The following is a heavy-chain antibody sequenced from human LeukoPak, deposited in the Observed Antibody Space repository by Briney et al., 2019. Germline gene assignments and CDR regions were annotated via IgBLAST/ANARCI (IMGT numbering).Heavy chain of an antibody. V-gene: IGHV3-23*01. CDR2: ISGSGGST. Sequence: PGGSLRLSCAASGFTFSGYAMSWVRQAPGKGLEWVSAISGSGGSTYYADSVKGRFTISRDNSKNTLYLQMNSLRAEDTAVYYCAKSERFLEWLSPYYFDYWGQGTLVTVSS. J-gene: IGHJ4*02. D-gene: IGHD3-3*01. CDR1: GFTFSGYA. CDR3: AKSERFLEWLSPYYFDY.